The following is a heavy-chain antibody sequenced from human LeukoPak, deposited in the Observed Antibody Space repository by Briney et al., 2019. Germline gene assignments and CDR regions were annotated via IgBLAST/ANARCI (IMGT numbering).Heavy chain of an antibody. CDR2: IYYSGSA. V-gene: IGHV4-59*01. CDR3: ARQPSSWFTSFDS. CDR1: SGSLSSYF. J-gene: IGHJ4*02. Sequence: PSETLSLTCSVSSGSLSSYFWSWIRQPPEKGLEWIAYIYYSGSANYIPSLKSRVTISVDTSKNQFSLKLSSVTAADTAVYYCARQPSSWFTSFDSWGQGTLVTVSS. D-gene: IGHD6-13*01.